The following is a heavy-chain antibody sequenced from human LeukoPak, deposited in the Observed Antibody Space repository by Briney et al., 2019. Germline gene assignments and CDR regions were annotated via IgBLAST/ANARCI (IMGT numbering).Heavy chain of an antibody. CDR3: ASGTGYSSSWYFPH. J-gene: IGHJ4*02. CDR1: GGTFSSYA. V-gene: IGHV1-69*04. D-gene: IGHD6-13*01. Sequence: GASVKVSCKASGGTFSSYAISWVRQAPGQGLEWMGRIIPILGIANYAQKFQGRVTITADKSTSTAYMELSSLRSEDTAVYYCASGTGYSSSWYFPHWGQGTLVTVSS. CDR2: IIPILGIA.